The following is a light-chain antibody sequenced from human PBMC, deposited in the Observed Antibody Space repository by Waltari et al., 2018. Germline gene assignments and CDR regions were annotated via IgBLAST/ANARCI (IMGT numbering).Light chain of an antibody. CDR1: ESVSFH. V-gene: IGKV3-15*01. CDR2: HAS. J-gene: IGKJ1*01. Sequence: IVMTQSPATLSVSPGGRATLSCRATESVSFHVAWYQQRPGQDPRLLMSHASARATGIPARFSGSWSGTEFTLTIGSLQSEDSGVYYCQQYHHWWTFGQGTKVEIK. CDR3: QQYHHWWT.